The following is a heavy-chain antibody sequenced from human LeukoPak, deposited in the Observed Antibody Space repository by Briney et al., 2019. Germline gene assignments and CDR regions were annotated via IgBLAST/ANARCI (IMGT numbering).Heavy chain of an antibody. J-gene: IGHJ5*02. V-gene: IGHV6-1*01. CDR2: TYYRSNWFN. CDR3: AKNYGDSNWFDP. CDR1: GDSVSSNSAA. D-gene: IGHD4-17*01. Sequence: SQTLSLTCAISGDSVSSNSAAWNWIRQSPSRGLEWLGRTYYRSNWFNDFALSVKSRITINPDTSKNQFSLQLNSVTPEDTAVYYCAKNYGDSNWFDPWGQGTLVTVSS.